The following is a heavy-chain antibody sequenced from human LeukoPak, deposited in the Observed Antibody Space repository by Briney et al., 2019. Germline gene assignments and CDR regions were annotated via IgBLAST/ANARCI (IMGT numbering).Heavy chain of an antibody. D-gene: IGHD6-19*01. CDR1: GFTFSSYE. J-gene: IGHJ4*02. CDR2: ISSSGSTI. V-gene: IGHV3-48*03. Sequence: PGGSLRLSCAASGFTFSSYEMNWVRQAPGKGLEWVSYISSSGSTIYYADSVKGRFTISRDNAKNTLYLQMNSLRAEDTAVYYCARGSRQWLVYFDYWGQGTLVTVSS. CDR3: ARGSRQWLVYFDY.